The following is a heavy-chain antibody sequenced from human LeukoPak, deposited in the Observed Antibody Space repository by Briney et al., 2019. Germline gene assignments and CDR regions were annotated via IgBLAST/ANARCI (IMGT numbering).Heavy chain of an antibody. D-gene: IGHD3-22*01. CDR2: ISSSSSYI. Sequence: GGSLRLSCAASGFTFSSYSMNWVRQAPGKGLEWVSSISSSSSYIYYADSVKGRFTISRDNAKNSPYLQMNSLRAEDTAVYYCARARTDSSGYYPLIEWGQGTLITVSS. CDR1: GFTFSSYS. V-gene: IGHV3-21*01. CDR3: ARARTDSSGYYPLIE. J-gene: IGHJ4*02.